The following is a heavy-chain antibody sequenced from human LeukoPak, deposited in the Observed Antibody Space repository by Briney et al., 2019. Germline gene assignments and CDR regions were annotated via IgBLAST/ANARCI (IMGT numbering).Heavy chain of an antibody. CDR2: ISGSGGST. CDR3: TTGGSSWSTYYYYYGMDV. V-gene: IGHV3-23*01. Sequence: PGGSLRLSCAASGFTFSSYAMSSVRQAPGKGLEWVSAISGSGGSTYYADSGRGRFTISRDNSKNTLYLQMNSLKTEDAAVYYCTTGGSSWSTYYYYYGMDVWGQGTTVTVSS. J-gene: IGHJ6*02. CDR1: GFTFSSYA. D-gene: IGHD6-13*01.